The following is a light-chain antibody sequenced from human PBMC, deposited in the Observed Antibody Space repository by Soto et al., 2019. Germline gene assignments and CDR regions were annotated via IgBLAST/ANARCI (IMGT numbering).Light chain of an antibody. Sequence: IQFTQTPSSRSASVGDRVTIQCRASLGFSSFVAWYQQKRGKIPNLLIYAASSLQTPLPSRFSLSGFGTDFPLTITSLQPEHFPPSYCNQVGSSPPSFGRGNKV. CDR1: LGFSSF. CDR3: NQVGSSPPS. CDR2: AAS. V-gene: IGKV1-9*01. J-gene: IGKJ4*01.